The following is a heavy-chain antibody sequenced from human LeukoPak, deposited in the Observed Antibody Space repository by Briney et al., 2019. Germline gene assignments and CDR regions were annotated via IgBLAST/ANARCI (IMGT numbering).Heavy chain of an antibody. D-gene: IGHD6-19*01. J-gene: IGHJ4*02. V-gene: IGHV3-23*01. CDR2: ISGSGGST. CDR1: GFTFSSYA. Sequence: GGSLRLSCAASGFTFSSYALTWVRQAPGKGLEWVSAISGSGGSTYYADSVKGRFTISRDNSKNTLYLQMNSLRAEDTAVYYCATYASGWYREPFDYWGQGTLVTVSS. CDR3: ATYASGWYREPFDY.